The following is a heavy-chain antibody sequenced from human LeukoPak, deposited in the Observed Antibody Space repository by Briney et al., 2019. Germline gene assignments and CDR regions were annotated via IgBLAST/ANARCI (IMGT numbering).Heavy chain of an antibody. CDR1: GFTFGSYG. CDR2: IWYDGSNT. J-gene: IGHJ4*02. Sequence: GGSLRLSCAASGFTFGSYGIHWVRQAPGKGLEWVAVIWYDGSNTYYADSVKGRFTISRDNSKNTLYLQMNSLRAEDTAVYYCARGECSGGSCLSTFDYWGQGTLVTVSS. V-gene: IGHV3-33*01. D-gene: IGHD2-15*01. CDR3: ARGECSGGSCLSTFDY.